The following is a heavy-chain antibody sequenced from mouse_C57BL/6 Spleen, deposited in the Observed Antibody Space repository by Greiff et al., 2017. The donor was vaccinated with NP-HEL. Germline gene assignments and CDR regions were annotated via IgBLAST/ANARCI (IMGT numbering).Heavy chain of an antibody. CDR3: TRDYYGSSPWYFDV. V-gene: IGHV1-15*01. CDR2: IDPETGGT. J-gene: IGHJ1*03. D-gene: IGHD1-1*01. CDR1: GYTFTDYE. Sequence: QVQLKESGAELVRPGASVTLSCKASGYTFTDYEMHWVKQTPVHGLEWIGAIDPETGGTAYNQKFKGKAILTADKSSSTAYMELRSLTSEDSAVYYCTRDYYGSSPWYFDVWGTGTTVTVSS.